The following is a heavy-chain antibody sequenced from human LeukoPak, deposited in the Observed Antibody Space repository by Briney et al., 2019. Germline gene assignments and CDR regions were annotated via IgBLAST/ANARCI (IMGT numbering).Heavy chain of an antibody. J-gene: IGHJ4*02. V-gene: IGHV4-31*03. D-gene: IGHD4-17*01. CDR1: GGSISSGGYY. CDR3: AGQYGDLSGGYDY. Sequence: SQTRSLTCTVSGGSISSGGYYWSWIRQHPGQGLEWIGYIYYSGSTYYNPSLKSRVTISVDTSKNQFSLKLSSVTAADTAVYYCAGQYGDLSGGYDYWGQGTLVTVSS. CDR2: IYYSGST.